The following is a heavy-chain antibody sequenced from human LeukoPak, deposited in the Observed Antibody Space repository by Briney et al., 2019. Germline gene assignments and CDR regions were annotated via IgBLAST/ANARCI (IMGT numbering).Heavy chain of an antibody. Sequence: GGSLRLSCAASGFTFSSYAMSWVRQAPGKGLEWVSAISGSGGSTYYADSVKGRFTISRDNSKNTLYLQMNSLRAEDTAVYYCAKDIRRGVRAFYYYGMDVWGKGTTVTVSS. J-gene: IGHJ6*04. CDR2: ISGSGGST. D-gene: IGHD2-8*02. CDR3: AKDIRRGVRAFYYYGMDV. V-gene: IGHV3-23*01. CDR1: GFTFSSYA.